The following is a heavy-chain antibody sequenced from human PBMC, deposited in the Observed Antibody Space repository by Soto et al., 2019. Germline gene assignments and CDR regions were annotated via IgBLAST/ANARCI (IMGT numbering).Heavy chain of an antibody. CDR1: GFTFSSYA. J-gene: IGHJ4*02. CDR2: ISYDGSNK. CDR3: ARDMMITFGGVIAGYFDY. D-gene: IGHD3-16*02. Sequence: QVQLVESGGGVVQPGRSLRLSCAASGFTFSSYAMHWVRQAPGKGLEWVAVISYDGSNKYYADSVKGRFTISRDNSKHTLYLQMNSLRAEDTAVYYCARDMMITFGGVIAGYFDYWGQGTLVTVSS. V-gene: IGHV3-30-3*01.